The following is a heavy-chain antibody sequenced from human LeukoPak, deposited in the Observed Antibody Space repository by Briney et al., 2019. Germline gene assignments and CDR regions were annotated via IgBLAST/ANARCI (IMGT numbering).Heavy chain of an antibody. CDR1: GGSISSGDYS. CDR2: IYHSGST. D-gene: IGHD3-22*01. Sequence: SETLSLTCAVSGGSISSGDYSWSWIRQPPGTGLEWIGYIYHSGSTFYNPSLKSRVTISVDRSKNQFSLKLSSVTAADTAVYFCARANYYDSSVFDYWGQGTLVTVSS. J-gene: IGHJ4*02. V-gene: IGHV4-30-2*01. CDR3: ARANYYDSSVFDY.